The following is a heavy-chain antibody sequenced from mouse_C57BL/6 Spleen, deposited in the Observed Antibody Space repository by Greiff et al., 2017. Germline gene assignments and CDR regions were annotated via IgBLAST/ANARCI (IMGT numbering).Heavy chain of an antibody. D-gene: IGHD1-1*01. CDR1: GYTFTSYW. Sequence: QVQLQQPGAELVRPGSSVKLSCKASGYTFTSYWMHWVKQRPIQGLEWIGNIDPSDSETHYNQKFKDKATLTVDKSSSTAYMQLSILTSEDSAVYYCASSYYGSYYFYYWGQGTTLTVSS. J-gene: IGHJ2*01. V-gene: IGHV1-52*01. CDR2: IDPSDSET. CDR3: ASSYYGSYYFYY.